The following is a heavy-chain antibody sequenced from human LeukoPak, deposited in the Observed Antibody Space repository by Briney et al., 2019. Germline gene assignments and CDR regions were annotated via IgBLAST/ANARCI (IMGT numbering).Heavy chain of an antibody. CDR1: GYTFTGYY. J-gene: IGHJ5*02. CDR3: AREVEGMNWFDP. CDR2: INPNSGGT. V-gene: IGHV1-2*02. D-gene: IGHD2-15*01. Sequence: GASVKVSRKASGYTFTGYYMHWVRQAPGQGLEWMGWINPNSGGTNYAQKFQGGVTMTRDTSISTAYMELSRLRSDDTAVYYCAREVEGMNWFDPWGQGTLVTVSS.